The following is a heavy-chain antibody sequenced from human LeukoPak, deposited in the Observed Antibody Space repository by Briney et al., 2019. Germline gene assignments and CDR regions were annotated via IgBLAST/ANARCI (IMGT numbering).Heavy chain of an antibody. J-gene: IGHJ4*02. CDR1: GYSISSGYY. V-gene: IGHV4-61*01. CDR2: VYFSGST. CDR3: AREGFWSGFTLFDY. D-gene: IGHD3-3*01. Sequence: SETLSLTCAVSGYSISSGYYWSWIRQPPGKGLEWIGYVYFSGSTNYNPSLKSRVTISLDNSKNQFSLRLSSVTAADTAVYFCAREGFWSGFTLFDYWGQGTLVTVSS.